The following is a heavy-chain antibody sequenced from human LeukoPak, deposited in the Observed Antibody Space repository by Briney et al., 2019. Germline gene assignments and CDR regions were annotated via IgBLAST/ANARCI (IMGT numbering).Heavy chain of an antibody. Sequence: GGSLRLSCAASGFIFSAYNMVWVRQAPGKGLEWVARISGSSFNYINYADSVKGRFTVSRDNARNSLYLQMNSLRVEDTGVYYCATETNGRHYDYWGQGTLLTVSS. CDR1: GFIFSAYN. CDR2: ISGSSFNYI. J-gene: IGHJ4*02. D-gene: IGHD1-14*01. V-gene: IGHV3-21*01. CDR3: ATETNGRHYDY.